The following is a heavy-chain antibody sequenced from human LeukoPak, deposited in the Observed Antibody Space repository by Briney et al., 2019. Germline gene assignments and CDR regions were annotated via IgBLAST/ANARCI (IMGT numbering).Heavy chain of an antibody. V-gene: IGHV1-18*04. J-gene: IGHJ4*02. CDR3: ARDSGGWLDY. CDR1: GYTFTSYY. D-gene: IGHD6-19*01. Sequence: ASVKVSCKASGYTFTSYYMHWVRQAPGQGLEWMGWISAYNGNTNYAQKFQGRVTMTTDTSTSTAHMELRSLRSDDTAVYYCARDSGGWLDYWGQGTLVTVSS. CDR2: ISAYNGNT.